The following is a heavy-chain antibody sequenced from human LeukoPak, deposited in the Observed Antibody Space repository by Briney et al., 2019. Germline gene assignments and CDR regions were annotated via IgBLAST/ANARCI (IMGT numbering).Heavy chain of an antibody. CDR3: ARVTGVTATRYYFDY. J-gene: IGHJ4*02. Sequence: ASVKVSCKASGYTFTSYGISWVRQAPGQGLEWMGWISAYNGNTNYAQKLQGRVTMTTDTSTSTAYMELRSLRSDDTAVYYCARVTGVTATRYYFDYWGQGTLVTVSS. V-gene: IGHV1-18*01. CDR2: ISAYNGNT. D-gene: IGHD2-21*02. CDR1: GYTFTSYG.